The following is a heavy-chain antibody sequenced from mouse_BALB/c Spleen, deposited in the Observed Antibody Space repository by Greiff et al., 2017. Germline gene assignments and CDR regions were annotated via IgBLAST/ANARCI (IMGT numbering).Heavy chain of an antibody. V-gene: IGHV5-17*02. D-gene: IGHD3-2*01. CDR2: ISSGSSTI. CDR3: AARQLGLSYAMDY. J-gene: IGHJ4*01. CDR1: GFTFSSFG. Sequence: EVMLVESGGGLVQPGGSRKLSCAASGFTFSSFGMHWVRQAPEKGLEWVAYISSGSSTIYYADTVKGRVTISRDNPKNTLFLQMTSLRSEDTAMYYCAARQLGLSYAMDYWGQGTSVTVSS.